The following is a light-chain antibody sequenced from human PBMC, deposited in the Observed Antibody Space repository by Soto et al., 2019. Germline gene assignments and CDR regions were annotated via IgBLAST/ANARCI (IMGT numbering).Light chain of an antibody. Sequence: QSVLTQPPSASGSPGQPVTISCTGTSSDVDGYNYVTWYQQHPGKAPKHMIYEVSKRPSGVPDRFSGSKSGNTAFLIVSGPQAEDEADYYCSSYAGRLYVFGTGTKVTVL. J-gene: IGLJ1*01. CDR2: EVS. CDR1: SSDVDGYNY. V-gene: IGLV2-8*01. CDR3: SSYAGRLYV.